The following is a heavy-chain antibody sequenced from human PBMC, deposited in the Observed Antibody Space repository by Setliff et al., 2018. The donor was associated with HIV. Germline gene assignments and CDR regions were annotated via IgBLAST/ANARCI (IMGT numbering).Heavy chain of an antibody. CDR1: GHTFSDYG. Sequence: ASVKVSCKASGHTFSDYGISWMRQAPGQGFEWLGWINAYNGDTNYAPKFQGRVTMTRGKPTSTAYMELRSLRSDDTAVYYCASSWSRVPYYGMDVWGQGTTVTVSS. CDR3: ASSWSRVPYYGMDV. CDR2: INAYNGDT. D-gene: IGHD6-13*01. V-gene: IGHV1-18*01. J-gene: IGHJ6*02.